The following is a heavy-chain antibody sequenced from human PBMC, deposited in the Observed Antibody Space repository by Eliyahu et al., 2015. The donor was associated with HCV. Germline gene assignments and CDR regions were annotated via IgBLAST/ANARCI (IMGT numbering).Heavy chain of an antibody. D-gene: IGHD5/OR15-5a*01. CDR2: ILPVFGXS. CDR1: GGTFRTLA. J-gene: IGHJ1*01. V-gene: IGHV1-69*01. Sequence: QVQLEQSGAEVKKPGSSVKVSCKASGGTFRTLAINWXRQAPGQGLEWMGRILPVFGXSXYAQKFQGRVSITADESTATAYLELNSLTSDDTAIFYCATVRASVTHRAEYFQYWGQGTLVTVS. CDR3: ATVRASVTHRAEYFQY.